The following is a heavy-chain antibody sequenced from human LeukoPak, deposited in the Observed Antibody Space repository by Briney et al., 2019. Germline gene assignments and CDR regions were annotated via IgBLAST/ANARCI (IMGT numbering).Heavy chain of an antibody. CDR1: GFTFNSYE. CDR2: ISNTGSSI. D-gene: IGHD2-21*01. Sequence: GGSLRLSCAASGFTFNSYEMNWVRQAPGKGLEWVAYISNTGSSIFYADSVKGRFTISRGNAKNSLYLQMNSLIADDTASYYCAREGLGGGAPFDYWGQGTLVTVSS. V-gene: IGHV3-48*03. CDR3: AREGLGGGAPFDY. J-gene: IGHJ4*02.